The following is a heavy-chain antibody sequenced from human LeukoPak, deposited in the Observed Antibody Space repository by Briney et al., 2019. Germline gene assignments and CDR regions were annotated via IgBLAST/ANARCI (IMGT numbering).Heavy chain of an antibody. CDR2: ISWNSGSI. CDR1: GFTFDDYA. D-gene: IGHD3-10*01. Sequence: GGSLRLSCAASGFTFDDYAMHWVRQAPGKGLEWVSGISWNSGSIYYADSVKGRFTISRDNAKNSLYLQMNGLRAEDTAVYYCARDKGITMVRGVIISYYGMDVWGQGTTVTVSS. CDR3: ARDKGITMVRGVIISYYGMDV. J-gene: IGHJ6*02. V-gene: IGHV3-9*01.